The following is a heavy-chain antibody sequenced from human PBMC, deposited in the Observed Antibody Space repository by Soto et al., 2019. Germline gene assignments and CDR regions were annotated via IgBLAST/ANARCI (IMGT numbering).Heavy chain of an antibody. CDR3: ARVDNY. V-gene: IGHV4-34*01. CDR1: GGSLSGYY. J-gene: IGHJ4*02. D-gene: IGHD3-9*01. CDR2: INHSGSS. Sequence: QVQLQQWGAGLLKPSETLSLTCAVYGGSLSGYYWSWVCQSLGKGLEWIGEINHSGSSNYNPSRKGRVNISVDTSNNQFSLKLSSVTDAATAVYYCARVDNYWGQGTLVTVSS.